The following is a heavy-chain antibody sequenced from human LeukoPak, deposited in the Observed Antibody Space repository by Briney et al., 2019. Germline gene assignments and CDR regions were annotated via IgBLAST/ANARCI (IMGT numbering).Heavy chain of an antibody. Sequence: GGSLRLSCAASGFTFSTYYMHWARQAPGKGLEWVAVISSDGNTKYYGDAVMGRFTVSRDNSKNTLSLQMNSLRVEDTAVYCCVSGLKSGTNYWGQGALVTVSS. CDR3: VSGLKSGTNY. CDR2: ISSDGNTK. D-gene: IGHD1-7*01. J-gene: IGHJ4*02. CDR1: GFTFSTYY. V-gene: IGHV3-30*04.